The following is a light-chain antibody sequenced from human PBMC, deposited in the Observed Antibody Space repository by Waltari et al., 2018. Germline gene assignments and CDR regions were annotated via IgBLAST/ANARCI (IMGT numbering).Light chain of an antibody. CDR2: GAS. Sequence: EVVLTQSPATLSLSPGERATLSCRASQSVSRSRVAWYPHKPGQAPRLLIYGASGRATGIPDRFSGSGSGTDFSLTISRVEPEDFAVYYCQQYGSSVMYTFGQGTKLEIK. V-gene: IGKV3-20*01. CDR3: QQYGSSVMYT. J-gene: IGKJ2*01. CDR1: QSVSRSR.